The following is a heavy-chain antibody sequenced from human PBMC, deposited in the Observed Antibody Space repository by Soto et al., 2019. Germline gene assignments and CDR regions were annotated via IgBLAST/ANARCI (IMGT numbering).Heavy chain of an antibody. Sequence: QVQLQESGPGLVKPSETLSVTCTVSGGSVSSRSHFWSWIRQPPGGGLQWIGYIFYIGSTNYNPSLKSRATLSVDTSRNQFSLRLTSVTAADTAFYYCARYDAESGSNKIDPWGQGTLVTVSS. D-gene: IGHD5-12*01. J-gene: IGHJ5*02. CDR2: IFYIGST. CDR3: ARYDAESGSNKIDP. V-gene: IGHV4-61*01. CDR1: GGSVSSRSHF.